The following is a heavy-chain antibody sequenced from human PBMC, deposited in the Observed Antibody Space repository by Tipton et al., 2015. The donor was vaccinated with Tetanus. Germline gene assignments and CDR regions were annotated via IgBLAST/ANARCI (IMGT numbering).Heavy chain of an antibody. J-gene: IGHJ4*02. Sequence: QLVQSGPEVKPSETLSLTCTVSGGSVRSGDYSWNWIRQPPGKGLEWIGYISYSGSTNSNYSLKSRITISQDTSKNQFSLKLTSVTAADTAVYYCARANYDFPKKGPFDSWGQGTLVIVSS. CDR1: GGSVRSGDYS. CDR3: ARANYDFPKKGPFDS. CDR2: ISYSGST. D-gene: IGHD3-3*01. V-gene: IGHV4-61*08.